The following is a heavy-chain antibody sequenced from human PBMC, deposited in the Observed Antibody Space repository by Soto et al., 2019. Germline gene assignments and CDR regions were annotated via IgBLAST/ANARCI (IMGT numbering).Heavy chain of an antibody. V-gene: IGHV3-15*01. Sequence: PGGSLRLSCAASGFTFSNAWMSWVRQAPGKGLEWVGRIKSKTDGGTTDYAAPVKGRSTISRDDSKNTLYLQMNSLKTEDTAVYYCTTEPEDSSSGYYYGMDVWGQGTTVTVSS. CDR1: GFTFSNAW. J-gene: IGHJ6*02. D-gene: IGHD6-6*01. CDR2: IKSKTDGGTT. CDR3: TTEPEDSSSGYYYGMDV.